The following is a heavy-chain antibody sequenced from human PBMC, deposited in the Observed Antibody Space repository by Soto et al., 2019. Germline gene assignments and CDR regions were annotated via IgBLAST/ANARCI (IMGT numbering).Heavy chain of an antibody. J-gene: IGHJ4*02. Sequence: QVQLVESGGGVVQPGRSLRLSCAASGFSFNSFAMHWVRQAPGKGLEWVAVISYDGSNKYYADSVKGRFTISRDNSKNTLALQMNSLRDDDTAVYYSARGDSGGTLGYFDYWGQGTLVTVSA. V-gene: IGHV3-30-3*01. CDR3: ARGDSGGTLGYFDY. D-gene: IGHD2-15*01. CDR2: ISYDGSNK. CDR1: GFSFNSFA.